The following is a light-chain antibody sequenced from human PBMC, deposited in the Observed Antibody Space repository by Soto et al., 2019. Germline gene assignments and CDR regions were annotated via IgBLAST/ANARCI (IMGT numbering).Light chain of an antibody. V-gene: IGKV3-15*01. CDR1: QTINNN. Sequence: VMTEAPATLSVSPGERATLSCRAGQTINNNIAWYQLKDGQVPRLLIYGASTRATDIPARFSGSGSGTEFTLTISSLQSEDFAEYHCQQYNNWPQTFGQGTTVEIK. CDR2: GAS. J-gene: IGKJ1*01. CDR3: QQYNNWPQT.